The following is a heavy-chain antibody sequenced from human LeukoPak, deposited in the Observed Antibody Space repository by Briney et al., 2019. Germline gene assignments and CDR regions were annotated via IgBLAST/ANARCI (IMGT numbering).Heavy chain of an antibody. CDR1: GGTFSSYA. J-gene: IGHJ6*02. Sequence: GASVKVSCKASGGTFSSYAISWVRQAPGQGLEWMGRIIPILGIANYAQKFQGRVTITADKSTSTAYMELSSLRSEDTAVYYCARGLSEEMVRGVTYYYYGMDVWGQGTTVTVSS. CDR2: IIPILGIA. CDR3: ARGLSEEMVRGVTYYYYGMDV. D-gene: IGHD3-10*01. V-gene: IGHV1-69*04.